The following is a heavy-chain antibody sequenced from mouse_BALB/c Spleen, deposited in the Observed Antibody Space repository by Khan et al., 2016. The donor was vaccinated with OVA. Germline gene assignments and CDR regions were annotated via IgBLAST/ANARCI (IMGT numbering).Heavy chain of an antibody. CDR1: GFNIKDTY. D-gene: IGHD2-1*01. J-gene: IGHJ3*01. CDR3: ATLYGSPVAF. Sequence: VQLQQSGAELVKPGASVKLSCSASGFNIKDTYIHWMKQRPEQGLEWIGRIDPPNDDSKYGPKFQAKATLTADTSSNTAYLQLNSLTSEDTAVYYCATLYGSPVAFWGQGTLVSVSA. V-gene: IGHV14-3*02. CDR2: IDPPNDDS.